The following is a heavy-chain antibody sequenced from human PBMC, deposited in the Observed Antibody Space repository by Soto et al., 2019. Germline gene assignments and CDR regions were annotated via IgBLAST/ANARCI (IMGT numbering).Heavy chain of an antibody. Sequence: QVHLVESGGGVAQPGRSLRLSCAASGSIFTGYGMHWGRQAPGKWMDWVAVIWFDGSNKYYADSVTGRFTISRDNSKNMLYLQMNSLRVEDTAVYYCARDGIGGTTCSGYLDYGGQGTLVIVSS. D-gene: IGHD1-1*01. CDR2: IWFDGSNK. CDR1: GSIFTGYG. J-gene: IGHJ4*02. V-gene: IGHV3-33*01. CDR3: ARDGIGGTTCSGYLDY.